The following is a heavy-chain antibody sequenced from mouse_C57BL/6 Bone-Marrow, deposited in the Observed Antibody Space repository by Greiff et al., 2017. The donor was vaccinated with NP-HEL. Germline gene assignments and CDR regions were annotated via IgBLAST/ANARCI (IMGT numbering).Heavy chain of an antibody. V-gene: IGHV5-17*01. Sequence: EVKLVESGGGLVKPGGSLKLSCAASGFTFSDYGMHWVRQAPEKGLEWVAYISSGSSTIYYADTVKGRFTSSRDNAKNTLFLQMTSLRSEDTAMYYRARGIICQGFAYWGQGTLVTVSA. CDR3: ARGIICQGFAY. D-gene: IGHD1-1*01. CDR1: GFTFSDYG. CDR2: ISSGSSTI. J-gene: IGHJ3*01.